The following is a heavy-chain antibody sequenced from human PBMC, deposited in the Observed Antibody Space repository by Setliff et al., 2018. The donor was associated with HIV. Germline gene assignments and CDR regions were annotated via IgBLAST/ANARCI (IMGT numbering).Heavy chain of an antibody. D-gene: IGHD3-22*01. CDR3: ARDRMSSGYTAAFEI. CDR2: IYYSGIT. J-gene: IGHJ3*02. V-gene: IGHV4-59*11. CDR1: GGSINSHY. Sequence: SETLSLTCTVSGGSINSHYWSWIRQSPGKGLEWIGYIYYSGITNYSPSLKSRVTFLVDTSKNQFSLNLTSVTAADTAVYYCARDRMSSGYTAAFEIWGQGTVVTVSS.